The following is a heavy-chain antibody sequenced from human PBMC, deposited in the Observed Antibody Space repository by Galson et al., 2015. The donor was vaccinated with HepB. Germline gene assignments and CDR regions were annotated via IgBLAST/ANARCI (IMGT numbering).Heavy chain of an antibody. CDR2: LSGSGAIT. Sequence: SLRLSCAASGFNFRSHVMTWVRQAPGKGLEWVSSLSGSGAITYYADSVKGRFTISRDNSQNRIFLHMNRLRAEDTALYYCAKDSVSGTYGPTYSDSWGQGTLVTVSS. CDR1: GFNFRSHV. V-gene: IGHV3-23*01. J-gene: IGHJ4*02. CDR3: AKDSVSGTYGPTYSDS. D-gene: IGHD1-26*01.